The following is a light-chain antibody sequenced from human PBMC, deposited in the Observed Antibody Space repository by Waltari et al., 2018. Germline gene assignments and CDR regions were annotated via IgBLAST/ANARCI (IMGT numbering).Light chain of an antibody. CDR1: ISNVGSNA. J-gene: IGLJ2*01. CDR3: ASWDDSLISLL. Sequence: QSELTQPPSASGPPGQTVTISCSGSISNVGSNAVSWYQHVPGTAPKLVIYDDSYRPYGVPARFSGSKAGASASLAISGLQSEDEADYYCASWDDSLISLLFGGGTKLTVL. CDR2: DDS. V-gene: IGLV1-44*01.